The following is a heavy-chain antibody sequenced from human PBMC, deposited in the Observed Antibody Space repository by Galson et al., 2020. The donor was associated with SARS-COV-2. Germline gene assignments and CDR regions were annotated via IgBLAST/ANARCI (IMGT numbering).Heavy chain of an antibody. Sequence: GGSLRLSCAASGFRFSSYVMHWVRQAPGKGLEWVAIISYDGSNKYYADSVKGRLTISRDNSKNTLFLQMNSLRVDDTAVYYCARETHDYSSSWYDYWGQGTLVTVSS. V-gene: IGHV3-30*01. D-gene: IGHD6-13*01. CDR3: ARETHDYSSSWYDY. CDR2: ISYDGSNK. CDR1: GFRFSSYV. J-gene: IGHJ4*02.